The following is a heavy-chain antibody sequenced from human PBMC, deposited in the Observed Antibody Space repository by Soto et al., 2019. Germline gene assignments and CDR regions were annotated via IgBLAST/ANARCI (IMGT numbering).Heavy chain of an antibody. CDR2: MYHSGTA. Sequence: SETLSLTCVVSGTSISSTFWWTWVRQAPGKGLEWIGEMYHSGTAKYNPSLKSRVTISVDTSKNQFSLKLSSVTAADTAVYYCARELSTVTNYGMDVWGQGTTLTVSS. CDR3: ARELSTVTNYGMDV. V-gene: IGHV4-4*02. D-gene: IGHD4-17*01. CDR1: GTSISSTFW. J-gene: IGHJ6*02.